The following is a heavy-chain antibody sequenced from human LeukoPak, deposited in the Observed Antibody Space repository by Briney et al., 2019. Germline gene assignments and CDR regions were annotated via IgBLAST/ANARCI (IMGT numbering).Heavy chain of an antibody. V-gene: IGHV4-4*07. Sequence: PSETLSLTCTVSGGSISSYYWSWIRQPAGKGLGWIGRIYTSGSTNYNPSLKSRVTMSVDTSKNQFSLKLSSVTAADTAVYYCARGSSWYVMDYWGQGTLVTVSS. CDR2: IYTSGST. D-gene: IGHD6-13*01. J-gene: IGHJ4*02. CDR3: ARGSSWYVMDY. CDR1: GGSISSYY.